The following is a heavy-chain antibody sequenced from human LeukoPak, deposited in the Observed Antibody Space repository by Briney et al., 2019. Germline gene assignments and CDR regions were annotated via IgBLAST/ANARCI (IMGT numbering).Heavy chain of an antibody. D-gene: IGHD3-3*01. CDR3: ARNHLPYYDFWSGHNWFDP. CDR1: GGTFSSYA. Sequence: SVKVSCKASGGTFSSYAISWVRQAPGQGLEWMGGIIPIFGTANYAQKFQGRVTITTDESTSAAYMELSSLRSEDTAVYYCARNHLPYYDFWSGHNWFDPWGQGTLVTVSS. V-gene: IGHV1-69*05. J-gene: IGHJ5*02. CDR2: IIPIFGTA.